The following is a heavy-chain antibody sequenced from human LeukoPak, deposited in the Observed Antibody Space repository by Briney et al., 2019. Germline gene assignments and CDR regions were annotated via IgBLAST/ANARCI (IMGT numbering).Heavy chain of an antibody. J-gene: IGHJ4*02. CDR1: GVSMRSSSYY. CDR2: IYYTGST. Sequence: SETLSLTCTVSGVSMRSSSYYWGWVRQPPGKGLEWIGSIYYTGSTYYNPSLKSRVTISVDTSNNQFYLKLSSVTAADTAVYYCARDVGGSYYFDYWGQGTLVTVSP. CDR3: ARDVGGSYYFDY. D-gene: IGHD1-26*01. V-gene: IGHV4-39*07.